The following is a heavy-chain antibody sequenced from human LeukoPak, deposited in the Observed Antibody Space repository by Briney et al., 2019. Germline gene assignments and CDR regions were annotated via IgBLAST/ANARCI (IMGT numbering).Heavy chain of an antibody. Sequence: PGGSLRLSCAASGFTVSSNYMSWVRQAPGKGLECVSYISTGSNIIYYADSVKGRFTISRDNGKYSLYLQMNSLRAEDTAVYYCARDIRYGDYAGWFDPWGQGTLVTVSS. CDR2: ISTGSNII. D-gene: IGHD4-17*01. V-gene: IGHV3-48*04. CDR1: GFTVSSNY. J-gene: IGHJ5*02. CDR3: ARDIRYGDYAGWFDP.